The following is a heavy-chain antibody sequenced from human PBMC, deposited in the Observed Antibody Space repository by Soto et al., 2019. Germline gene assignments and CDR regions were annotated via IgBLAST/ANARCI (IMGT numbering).Heavy chain of an antibody. CDR2: INYSGST. V-gene: IGHV4-39*01. CDR1: VGSISSSSYY. J-gene: IGHJ1*01. Sequence: QLQVQESGPGLVKPSETLSLTCTVSVGSISSSSYYWGWIRQPPGKGLEWIGNINYSGSTYYNPSLKSRVTISVDTSKNQFSLKLSSVTAADTAVYYCARLPAPGIPEYFQHWGQGTLVTVSS. D-gene: IGHD6-13*01. CDR3: ARLPAPGIPEYFQH.